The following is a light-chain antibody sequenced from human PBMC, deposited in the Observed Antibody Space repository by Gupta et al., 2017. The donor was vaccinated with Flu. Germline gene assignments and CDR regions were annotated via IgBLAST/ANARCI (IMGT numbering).Light chain of an antibody. V-gene: IGKV2-30*01. CDR2: NAS. CDR1: QNLLYSDGNTV. J-gene: IGKJ1*01. CDR3: MQGAHWPWA. Sequence: DVVMTQSPLSLPVTLGQPASISCTSSQNLLYSDGNTVLHWFHQRPGQSPRRLIYNASYRESGVPDRFSGNGSGTDFALQISRVEAEDVGLYFCMQGAHWPWAFGQGTRVEIK.